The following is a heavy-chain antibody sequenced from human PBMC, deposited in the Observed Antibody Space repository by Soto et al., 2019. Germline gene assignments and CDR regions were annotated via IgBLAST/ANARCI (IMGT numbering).Heavy chain of an antibody. CDR2: IYWDDDK. J-gene: IGHJ6*02. V-gene: IGHV2-5*02. Sequence: QITLKQSGPTLVKPTQTLTLTCSFSGFSLSTSGASVGWIRQPPGKALEWLGIIYWDDDKRYRPSLKSSLAITKDTSRNQVVLTLNNMDPVDTATYYCAYSQIFYYHYGMDVWGQGTTVTVSS. CDR3: AYSQIFYYHYGMDV. D-gene: IGHD3-9*01. CDR1: GFSLSTSGAS.